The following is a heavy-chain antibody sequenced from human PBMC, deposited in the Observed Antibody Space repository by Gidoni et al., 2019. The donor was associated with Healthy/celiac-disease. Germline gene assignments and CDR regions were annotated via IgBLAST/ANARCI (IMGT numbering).Heavy chain of an antibody. J-gene: IGHJ6*04. V-gene: IGHV3-43D*03. CDR2: ISWDGGST. CDR3: AKALLNCSSTSCYGMDV. Sequence: EVQLVESGGVVVPPGGSLRLSCSASGFPFDDYAMHWVRQAPGKGLEWVSLISWDGGSTYYADSVKGRFTISRDNSKNSLYLQMNSLRAEDTALYYCAKALLNCSSTSCYGMDVWGKGTTVTVSS. CDR1: GFPFDDYA. D-gene: IGHD2-2*01.